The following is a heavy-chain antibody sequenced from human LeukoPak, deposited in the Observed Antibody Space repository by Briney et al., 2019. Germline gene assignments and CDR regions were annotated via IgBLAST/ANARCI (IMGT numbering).Heavy chain of an antibody. V-gene: IGHV4-34*01. CDR2: INHSGST. CDR1: GGSFSGYY. J-gene: IGHJ4*02. Sequence: SETLSLTCAVYGGSFSGYYWSWIRQPPGKGLEWIGEINHSGSTNYNPSLKSRVTISVDTSKNQFSLKLSSVTAADTAVYYCARAEPWIHQQFDYWGQGTLATVSS. D-gene: IGHD5-12*01. CDR3: ARAEPWIHQQFDY.